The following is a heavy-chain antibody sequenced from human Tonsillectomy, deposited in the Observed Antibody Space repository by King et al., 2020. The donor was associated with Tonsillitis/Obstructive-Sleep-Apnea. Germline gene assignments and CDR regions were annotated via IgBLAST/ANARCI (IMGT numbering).Heavy chain of an antibody. CDR3: ARDLRDLEWLLGVEWFDP. V-gene: IGHV3-21*01. D-gene: IGHD3-3*01. CDR1: GFTFSTYS. CDR2: ISSSSTYI. J-gene: IGHJ5*02. Sequence: VQLVESGGGLVKPGGSLRLSCAASGFTFSTYSMNWVRQAPGKGLEWVSSISSSSTYIFYADSVKGRFTISRDNAKNSLYLQMNSLGAEDTAVYYCARDLRDLEWLLGVEWFDPWGQGTLVTVSS.